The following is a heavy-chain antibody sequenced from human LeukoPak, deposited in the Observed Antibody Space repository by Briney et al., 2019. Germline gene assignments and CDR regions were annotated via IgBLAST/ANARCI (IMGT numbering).Heavy chain of an antibody. CDR2: IRSKAYGGTT. V-gene: IGHV3-49*04. J-gene: IGHJ1*01. CDR1: GFTFSRYW. CDR3: TRVGYPYYYDSSGYYNTGYFQH. Sequence: PGGSLRLSCAASGFTFSRYWMSWVRQAPGKGLEWVGFIRSKAYGGTTEYAASVKGRFTISRDDSKSIAYLQMNSLKTEDTAVYYCTRVGYPYYYDSSGYYNTGYFQHWGQGTLVTVSS. D-gene: IGHD3-22*01.